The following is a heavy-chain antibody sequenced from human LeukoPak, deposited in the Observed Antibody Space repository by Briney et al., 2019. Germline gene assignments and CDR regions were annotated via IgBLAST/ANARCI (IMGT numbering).Heavy chain of an antibody. J-gene: IGHJ4*02. CDR3: AKETSSGWYSTSPGDGFDY. Sequence: GGSLRLSCAASGLIVSSSYMSWVRQAPGKGLEWVSAISGSGGSTYYADSVKGRFTISRDNSKNTLYLQMNSLRAEDTAVYYCAKETSSGWYSTSPGDGFDYWGQGTLVTVSS. D-gene: IGHD6-19*01. V-gene: IGHV3-23*01. CDR1: GLIVSSSY. CDR2: ISGSGGST.